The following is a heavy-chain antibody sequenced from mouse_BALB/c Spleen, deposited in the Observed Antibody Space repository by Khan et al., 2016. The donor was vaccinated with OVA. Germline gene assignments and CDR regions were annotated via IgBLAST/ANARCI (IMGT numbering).Heavy chain of an antibody. CDR2: INPSTGYT. D-gene: IGHD2-10*02. V-gene: IGHV1-7*01. J-gene: IGHJ3*01. CDR3: ARRGLYVIFTY. CDR1: GYTFTTYW. Sequence: VQLQQSGAELAKPGASVKMSCTASGYTFTTYWMHWIKQRPGQGLEWIGYINPSTGYTAYNKNFKDKATLTADESSSTAYMQLNSLTSEDSAVYYWARRGLYVIFTYWGQGTLVTVSA.